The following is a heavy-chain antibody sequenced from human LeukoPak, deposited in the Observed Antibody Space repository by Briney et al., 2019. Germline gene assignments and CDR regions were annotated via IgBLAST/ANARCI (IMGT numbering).Heavy chain of an antibody. CDR2: IFYSGST. CDR3: ARVHVTWGAFDI. Sequence: PSETLSLTCTVSGGSISSSSYYWVWIRQPPGKGLEWIGSIFYSGSTYYNPSLKSRVTISVDTSKNQFSLKLSSVTAADTAVYYCARVHVTWGAFDIWGQGTMVTVSS. CDR1: GGSISSSSYY. V-gene: IGHV4-39*07. D-gene: IGHD1-26*01. J-gene: IGHJ3*02.